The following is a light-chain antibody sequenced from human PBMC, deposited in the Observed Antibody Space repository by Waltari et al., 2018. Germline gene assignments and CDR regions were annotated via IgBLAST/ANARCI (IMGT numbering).Light chain of an antibody. CDR2: DVS. CDR3: SSYSDSSTLVV. V-gene: IGLV2-14*03. CDR1: SSDIGTYNY. Sequence: QSALTQPASVSGSPGQSITMSCTGTSSDIGTYNYVSWYQQHPGKAPKLMIYDVSNRPSGVSNRVSGSKSGITASLTSSGLRAEDEADYYCSSYSDSSTLVVFGGGTKLTVL. J-gene: IGLJ3*02.